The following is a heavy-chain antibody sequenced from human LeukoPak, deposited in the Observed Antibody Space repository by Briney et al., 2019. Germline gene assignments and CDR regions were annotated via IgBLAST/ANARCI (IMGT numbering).Heavy chain of an antibody. CDR1: GGSFSGYY. J-gene: IGHJ4*02. CDR3: ARSGRFWSGYYLYFDY. CDR2: INHSGST. Sequence: SETLSLTCAVYGGSFSGYYWSWIRRPPGKGLEWIGEINHSGSTNYNPSLKSRVTISVDTSKNQFSLKLSSVTAADTAVYYCARSGRFWSGYYLYFDYWGQGTLVTVSS. V-gene: IGHV4-34*01. D-gene: IGHD3-3*01.